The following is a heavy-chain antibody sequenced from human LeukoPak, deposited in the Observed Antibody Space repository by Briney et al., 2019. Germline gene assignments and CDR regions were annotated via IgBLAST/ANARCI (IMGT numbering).Heavy chain of an antibody. CDR2: ISSSSSYI. J-gene: IGHJ4*02. CDR1: GFTFSSYS. V-gene: IGHV3-21*01. Sequence: GGSLRLSCAASGFTFSSYSMNWVRQAPGKGLEWVSSISSSSSYIYYADSVKGRFTISRDNAKNSLYLQMNSLTAEDTAIYYCAIATTGRGAFGSWGQGTLVSVSS. D-gene: IGHD1-1*01. CDR3: AIATTGRGAFGS.